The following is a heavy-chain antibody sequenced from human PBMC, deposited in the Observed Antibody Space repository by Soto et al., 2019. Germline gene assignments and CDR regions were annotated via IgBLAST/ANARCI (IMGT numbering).Heavy chain of an antibody. Sequence: GGSLRLSCAASGFTFSDYYMSWICQAPGKGLEWVSYISSSSSYTNYADSVKGRFTISRDNAKNSLYLQMNSLRAEDTAVYYCARDPRSSIAARQPYGMDVWGQGTTVTVSS. CDR3: ARDPRSSIAARQPYGMDV. J-gene: IGHJ6*02. V-gene: IGHV3-11*06. D-gene: IGHD6-6*01. CDR1: GFTFSDYY. CDR2: ISSSSSYT.